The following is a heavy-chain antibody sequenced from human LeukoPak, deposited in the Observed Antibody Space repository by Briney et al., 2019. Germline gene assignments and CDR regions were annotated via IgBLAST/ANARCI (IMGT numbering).Heavy chain of an antibody. CDR1: GFTFSTSV. Sequence: PGGSLRLSCEAPGFTFSTSVMHWVRQAPGKGLEWVAGRFTHYVDSVKGRFTISGGNSKKTVYLQMNSLRPEDTAIYYCAREGHSSGHAPAFDIWGQGTMVTVSS. J-gene: IGHJ3*02. CDR2: RFT. V-gene: IGHV3-NL1*01. D-gene: IGHD3-22*01. CDR3: AREGHSSGHAPAFDI.